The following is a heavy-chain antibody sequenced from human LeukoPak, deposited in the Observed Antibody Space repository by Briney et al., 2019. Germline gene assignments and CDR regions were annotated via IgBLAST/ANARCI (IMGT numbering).Heavy chain of an antibody. CDR3: ARKGYYDSSGYYTDAFDI. J-gene: IGHJ3*02. CDR1: GFTFSSYG. CDR2: IRYDGSNK. D-gene: IGHD3-22*01. V-gene: IGHV3-30*02. Sequence: GGSLRLSCAASGFTFSSYGMHWVRQAPGKGLEWVAFIRYDGSNKFYADSVKGRFTISRANSKNTLYLQVNSLRAEDTAVYYCARKGYYDSSGYYTDAFDIWGQGTMVTVSS.